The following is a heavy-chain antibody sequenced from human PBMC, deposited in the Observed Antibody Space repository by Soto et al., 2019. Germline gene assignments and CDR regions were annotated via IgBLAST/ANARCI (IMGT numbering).Heavy chain of an antibody. CDR3: ARTSGASIDY. D-gene: IGHD1-26*01. CDR2: IHYSGTT. J-gene: IGHJ4*02. Sequence: SKTLSLTCTVSGGSISSSYWTWIRQPPGKGLEWIGYIHYSGTTNYNPSLKSRVTISVDTSKNQFSLNLSSVTAADTAVYYCARTSGASIDYWAQGTLVTAPQ. V-gene: IGHV4-59*01. CDR1: GGSISSSY.